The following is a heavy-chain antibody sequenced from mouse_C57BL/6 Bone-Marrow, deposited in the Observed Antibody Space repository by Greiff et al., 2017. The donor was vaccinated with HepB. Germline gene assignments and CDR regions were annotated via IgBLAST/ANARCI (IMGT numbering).Heavy chain of an antibody. CDR2: IDPEDGDT. V-gene: IGHV14-2*01. CDR1: GYTFKDYY. Sequence: EVQLQHSGAELVKPGASVKLSCTASGYTFKDYYMHWVKQRPEQGLEWIGRIDPEDGDTNYAPKFQGKATITADTSSNTAYLQLSGLTSEDSAVYYCVSKPDYWGQGTTLTVSS. CDR3: VSKPDY. J-gene: IGHJ2*01.